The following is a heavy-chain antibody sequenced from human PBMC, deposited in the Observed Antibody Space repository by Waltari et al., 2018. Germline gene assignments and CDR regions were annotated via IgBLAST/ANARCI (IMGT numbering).Heavy chain of an antibody. CDR3: ASRYYDFWSGYYNSDY. V-gene: IGHV4-34*01. CDR1: GGSFSGYY. J-gene: IGHJ4*02. D-gene: IGHD3-3*01. Sequence: QVQLQQWGAGLLKPSETLSLTCAVYGGSFSGYYWSWIRQPPGKGLEWMGEINHSGSTNYNPSLKSRVTISVDTSKNQFSLKLSSVTAADTAVYYCASRYYDFWSGYYNSDYWGQGTLVTVSS. CDR2: INHSGST.